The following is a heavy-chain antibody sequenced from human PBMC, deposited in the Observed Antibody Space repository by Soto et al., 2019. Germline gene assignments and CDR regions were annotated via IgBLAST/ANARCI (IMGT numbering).Heavy chain of an antibody. CDR2: SAAYNDDT. J-gene: IGHJ4*02. D-gene: IGHD2-21*01. CDR1: GYSFSDYG. Sequence: QVQLVQSGTEVKKPGASVKVSCKTSGYSFSDYGVTWVRQAPGEGLQWMGWSAAYNDDTDYAQKFQGRVTTTTDPSTSTGYMELRSLRSDDTAVYYCARSRSSAKVKPDYWGQGTLVTVSS. V-gene: IGHV1-18*01. CDR3: ARSRSSAKVKPDY.